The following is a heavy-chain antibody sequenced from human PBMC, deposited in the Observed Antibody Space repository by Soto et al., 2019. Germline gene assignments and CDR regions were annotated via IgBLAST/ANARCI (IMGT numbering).Heavy chain of an antibody. D-gene: IGHD6-19*01. CDR1: GFNFSDHY. Sequence: LRLSCAASGFNFSDHYMNWIRQAPGKGLEWVSYISGSSRYTNFADSVKGRFTISRDNAKNSLYLQMNSLRAEDTAVYYCARHTSGWHYYDYWGQGTPVTVSS. V-gene: IGHV3-11*06. CDR3: ARHTSGWHYYDY. J-gene: IGHJ4*02. CDR2: ISGSSRYT.